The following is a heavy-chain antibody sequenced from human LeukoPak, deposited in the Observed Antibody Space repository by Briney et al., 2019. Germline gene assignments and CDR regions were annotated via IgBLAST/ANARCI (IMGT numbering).Heavy chain of an antibody. J-gene: IGHJ4*02. CDR1: GGSISSYY. V-gene: IGHV4-59*01. CDR2: IYYSGST. CDR3: ARWAVTTSDYFDY. D-gene: IGHD4-17*01. Sequence: SETLSLTCTVPGGSISSYYWSWIRQPPGKGLEWIGYIYYSGSTNYNPSLESRVTISVDTSKNQFSLKLSSVTAADTAVYYCARWAVTTSDYFDYWGQGTLVTVSS.